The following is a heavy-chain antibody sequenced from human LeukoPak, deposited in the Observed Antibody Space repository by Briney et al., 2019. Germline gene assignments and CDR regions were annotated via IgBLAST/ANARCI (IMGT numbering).Heavy chain of an antibody. CDR3: ARDKIVGATHFDY. D-gene: IGHD1-26*01. J-gene: IGHJ4*02. CDR2: IRYDGSKK. CDR1: GFTFSNYG. Sequence: GGSLRLSCAASGFTFSNYGMHWVRQAPGKGLEWVAFIRYDGSKKYYADSVKGRFTISRDNSKNTLYLQMNSLRAEDTAVYYCARDKIVGATHFDYWGQGALVTVSS. V-gene: IGHV3-30*02.